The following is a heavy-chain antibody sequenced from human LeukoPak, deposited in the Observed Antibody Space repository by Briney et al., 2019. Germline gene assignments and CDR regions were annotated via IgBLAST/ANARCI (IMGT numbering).Heavy chain of an antibody. CDR2: IYYSGST. J-gene: IGHJ4*02. CDR3: ARDSIAVAGGGYFDC. CDR1: GGSVSINNYY. Sequence: PSETLSLTCTVSGGSVSINNYYWAWIRQPPGKGLEWIANIYYSGSTYYNPSLKSRVTISVDTSKNQFSLKLSSVTAADTAVYYCARDSIAVAGGGYFDCWGQGTLVTVSS. D-gene: IGHD6-19*01. V-gene: IGHV4-39*07.